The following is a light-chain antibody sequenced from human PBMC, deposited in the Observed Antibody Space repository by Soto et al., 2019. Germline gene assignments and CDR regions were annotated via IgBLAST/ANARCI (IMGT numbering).Light chain of an antibody. Sequence: DIQMTQSPSSLSASVGDRVTITCRASQSISTYLNWLQKKPGKAPKLPIYAASSLQSGVPSRFSGSGSGTDFTLTISSLQPEDFATYYCQQSYSAPRTFGQGTKLEIK. V-gene: IGKV1-39*01. CDR2: AAS. CDR3: QQSYSAPRT. J-gene: IGKJ2*02. CDR1: QSISTY.